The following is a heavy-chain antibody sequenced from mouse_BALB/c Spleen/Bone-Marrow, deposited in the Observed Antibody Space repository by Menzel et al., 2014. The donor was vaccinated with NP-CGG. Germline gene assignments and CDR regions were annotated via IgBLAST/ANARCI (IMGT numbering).Heavy chain of an antibody. J-gene: IGHJ4*01. V-gene: IGHV14-3*02. CDR1: GFNIKDTY. CDR2: IDPANGNT. D-gene: IGHD4-1*01. CDR3: ARWEYYAMDY. Sequence: EVKLVESGAELVKPGASVKLSCTASGFNIKDTYMHWVKQWPEQGLEWIGRIDPANGNTKYDPKFQGKATITADTSSNTAYLQLSSLTSEDTAVYYCARWEYYAMDYWCQGTSVTVSS.